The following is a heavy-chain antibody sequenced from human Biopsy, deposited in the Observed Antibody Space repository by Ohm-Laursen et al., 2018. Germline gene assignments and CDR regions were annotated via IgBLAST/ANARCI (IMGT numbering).Heavy chain of an antibody. V-gene: IGHV3-21*01. Sequence: SLRLSCVASGFTFRGFSMNWVRQAPGKGLAWVSSISASGNHIYYTDSVKGRFTVSRDNGKNSVYLQMNSLRVEDTAVYYCARDGEAKYCKHGVCPSDFWGQGTLVTVSS. J-gene: IGHJ4*02. CDR3: ARDGEAKYCKHGVCPSDF. CDR2: ISASGNHI. D-gene: IGHD2-8*01. CDR1: GFTFRGFS.